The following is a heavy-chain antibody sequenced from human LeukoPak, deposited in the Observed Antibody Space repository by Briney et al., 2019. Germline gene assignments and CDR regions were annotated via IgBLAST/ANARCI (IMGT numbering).Heavy chain of an antibody. CDR2: IYYSGST. J-gene: IGHJ5*02. CDR1: GGSISSYY. CDR3: ARRKSGWFDP. V-gene: IGHV4-59*08. Sequence: PSETLSLTCTVSGGSISSYYWSWIRQPPGKGLEWIGYIYYSGSTNYNPSLKSRVTISVDTSKNQFSLRLSSVNDADTAMYYCARRKSGWFDPWGQGTLVTVSS.